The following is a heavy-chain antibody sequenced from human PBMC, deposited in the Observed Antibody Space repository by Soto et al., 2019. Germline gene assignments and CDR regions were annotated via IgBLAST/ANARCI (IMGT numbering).Heavy chain of an antibody. D-gene: IGHD6-13*01. V-gene: IGHV1-18*01. Sequence: QVQLVQSGAEVKKPGASVKVSCKASGYTFTNYGISWVRQAPGQGLEWMGWINPYNGNTNYAQKLRGRVTMTTHTSPSTAYVGLRSLRSDDTAVYYCASRLAAAELVWGQGTLVTVSS. J-gene: IGHJ4*02. CDR1: GYTFTNYG. CDR2: INPYNGNT. CDR3: ASRLAAAELV.